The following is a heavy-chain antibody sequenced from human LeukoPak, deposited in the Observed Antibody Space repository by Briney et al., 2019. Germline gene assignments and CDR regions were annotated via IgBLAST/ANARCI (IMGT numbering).Heavy chain of an antibody. CDR1: GYTFTGYY. CDR2: INPKSGGT. J-gene: IGHJ5*02. CDR3: ARHHWDPYNWFDP. D-gene: IGHD7-27*01. Sequence: GASVKVSCKASGYTFTGYYMHWVRQAPGQGLEWMGWINPKSGGTNYAQKVQGRVTMTRDTSISTAYMELSRLRSDDTAVYYCARHHWDPYNWFDPWGQGTLVTVSS. V-gene: IGHV1-2*02.